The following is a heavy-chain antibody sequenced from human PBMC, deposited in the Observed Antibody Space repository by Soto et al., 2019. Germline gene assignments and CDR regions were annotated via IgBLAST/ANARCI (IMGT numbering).Heavy chain of an antibody. Sequence: EVQLLESGGGLVQPGGSLSLSCAASGFTFSSYDMSWVRQAPGKGLEWVSAISGSGGSKYYADSVKGRFTISRDDSKNTRYLQLNGLRAEDTAVYYCAKRLEVQSAGAGINFDYWGQGTLVTAS. D-gene: IGHD6-19*01. J-gene: IGHJ4*02. CDR3: AKRLEVQSAGAGINFDY. V-gene: IGHV3-23*01. CDR2: ISGSGGSK. CDR1: GFTFSSYD.